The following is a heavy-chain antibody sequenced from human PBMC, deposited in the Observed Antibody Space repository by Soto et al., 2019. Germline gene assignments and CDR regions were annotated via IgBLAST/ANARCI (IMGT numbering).Heavy chain of an antibody. CDR1: GGSVSSGDYF. Sequence: PSETLSLTCTVSGGSVSSGDYFWSWLRLSPGRRLEWIAYIYYSGSTNYNPSLKSRATISVDTSKSQVSLTLTSMTTADAALYYCARSPNYYYYGFDVWGQGTAVT. J-gene: IGHJ6*02. CDR2: IYYSGST. D-gene: IGHD3-10*01. V-gene: IGHV4-61*08. CDR3: ARSPNYYYYGFDV.